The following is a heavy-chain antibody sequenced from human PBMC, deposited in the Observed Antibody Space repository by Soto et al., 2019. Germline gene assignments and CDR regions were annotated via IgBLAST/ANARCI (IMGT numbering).Heavy chain of an antibody. V-gene: IGHV1-24*01. CDR1: GYTLTELS. Sequence: ASVKVSCKVSGYTLTELSMHWVRQAPGKGLEWMGGFDPEDGETIYAQKFQGRVTMTEETSTDTAYMELSSLRSEDTAVYYCATNSGPEVHINYGSGSYSDYWGQGTLVTVSS. J-gene: IGHJ4*02. CDR3: ATNSGPEVHINYGSGSYSDY. D-gene: IGHD3-10*01. CDR2: FDPEDGET.